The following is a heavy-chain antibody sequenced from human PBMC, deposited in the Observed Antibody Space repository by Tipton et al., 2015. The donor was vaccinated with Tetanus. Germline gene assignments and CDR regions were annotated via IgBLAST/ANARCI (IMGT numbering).Heavy chain of an antibody. CDR3: AREADCSGGSCFSGDFDT. Sequence: SLRLSCAASGFIFSSYGIHWVRQAPGKGLEWLAVSWYDGTDKYYADSVKGRFTISRDNPKNTLYLQMNSLRAEDTALYYCAREADCSGGSCFSGDFDTWGQGTQVTVPS. J-gene: IGHJ4*02. CDR2: SWYDGTDK. D-gene: IGHD2-15*01. V-gene: IGHV3-33*01. CDR1: GFIFSSYG.